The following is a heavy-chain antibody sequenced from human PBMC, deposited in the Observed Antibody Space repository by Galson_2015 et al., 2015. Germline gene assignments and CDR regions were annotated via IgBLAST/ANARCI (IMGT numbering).Heavy chain of an antibody. J-gene: IGHJ5*02. Sequence: SLRLSCATSGFTFSAYAMGWIRQGPGKGLEWVSGISRTGGATYYGDSARGRFTTSRDNSKNTLFLQMNSLRVEDTALYYCVKDYGNSGTAAWFDPWGQGTLVTVSS. V-gene: IGHV3-23*01. CDR3: VKDYGNSGTAAWFDP. CDR1: GFTFSAYA. D-gene: IGHD1-1*01. CDR2: ISRTGGAT.